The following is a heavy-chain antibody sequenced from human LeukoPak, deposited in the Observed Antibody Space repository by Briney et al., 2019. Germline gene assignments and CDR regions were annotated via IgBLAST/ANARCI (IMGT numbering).Heavy chain of an antibody. J-gene: IGHJ4*02. Sequence: GGSLRLSCAASGFTFSNAWMSWVRQAPGKGLEWVGRIKSKTDGGTTDYAAPVKGRFTISRDDSKNTLYLQMNSLKTEDTAVYYCTTDFDREIRVTTVTTSGRGGQGTLVTVSS. V-gene: IGHV3-15*01. CDR2: IKSKTDGGTT. CDR1: GFTFSNAW. D-gene: IGHD4-17*01. CDR3: TTDFDREIRVTTVTTSGR.